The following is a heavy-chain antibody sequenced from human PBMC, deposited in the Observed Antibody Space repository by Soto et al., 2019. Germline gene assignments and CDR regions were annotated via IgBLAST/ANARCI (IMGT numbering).Heavy chain of an antibody. CDR2: IYYSGSN. CDR1: GGSISSSSYY. D-gene: IGHD3-9*01. Sequence: QLQLQESGPGLVKPSETLSLTCTVSGGSISSSSYYWGWIRQPPGKGLEWIGSIYYSGSNYYNPSLHSRVNKSIDTSKNQFSLKLSSVTAADTAVYYCARKFGILGWFDPWGQGTLVTVSS. J-gene: IGHJ5*02. V-gene: IGHV4-39*01. CDR3: ARKFGILGWFDP.